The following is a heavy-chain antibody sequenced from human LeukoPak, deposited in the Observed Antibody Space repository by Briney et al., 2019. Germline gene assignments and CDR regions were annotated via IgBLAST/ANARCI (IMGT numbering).Heavy chain of an antibody. J-gene: IGHJ4*02. CDR2: IYYSGST. V-gene: IGHV4-59*01. D-gene: IGHD6-13*01. CDR1: GGSISSYY. Sequence: SGTLSLTCTVSGGSISSYYWSWIRQPPGKGLEWIGYIYYSGSTNYNPSLKSRVTILVDTSKNQFSLKLSSVTAADTAVYYCAREPGIAALDYWGQGTLVTVSS. CDR3: AREPGIAALDY.